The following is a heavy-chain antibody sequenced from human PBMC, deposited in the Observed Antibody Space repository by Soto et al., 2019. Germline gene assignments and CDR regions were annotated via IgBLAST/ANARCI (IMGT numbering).Heavy chain of an antibody. Sequence: GSLRLSCAAPGLSFSDYYMSWIRQAPGKGLEWVSYISGGGGSTIDYADSVKGRFTISRDNAKKSLNLQMKSLSAEDTAVYFCARVRGYYDSSGFDYWGQGTLVTVSS. CDR1: GLSFSDYY. V-gene: IGHV3-11*01. CDR2: ISGGGGSTI. CDR3: ARVRGYYDSSGFDY. J-gene: IGHJ4*02. D-gene: IGHD3-22*01.